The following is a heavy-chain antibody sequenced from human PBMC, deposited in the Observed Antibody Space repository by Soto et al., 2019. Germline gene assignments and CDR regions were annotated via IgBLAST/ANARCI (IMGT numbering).Heavy chain of an antibody. CDR2: ISYDGSNK. J-gene: IGHJ4*02. CDR3: ARGYCSGGSCYFLDY. Sequence: GGSLRLSCAASGFTFRSFAMHWVRQAPGKGLERVTIISYDGSNKYYADSVKGRFTISRDNSKNTLYLQMNSLRAEDTAVYFCARGYCSGGSCYFLDYWGQGTLVTVSS. CDR1: GFTFRSFA. D-gene: IGHD2-15*01. V-gene: IGHV3-30-3*01.